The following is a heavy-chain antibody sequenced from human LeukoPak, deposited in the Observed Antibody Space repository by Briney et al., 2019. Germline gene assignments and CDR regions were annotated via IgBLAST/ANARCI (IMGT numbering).Heavy chain of an antibody. CDR2: ISGSGGST. Sequence: GGSLRLSCAASGFTFSSYAMSWVRQVPGKGLEWVSAISGSGGSTYYADSVKGRFTISRDNSKNTLFLQMNNLRAEDTAVYYCAKARWLLADYYFYYMDIWGKGTTVTVSS. J-gene: IGHJ6*03. CDR1: GFTFSSYA. V-gene: IGHV3-23*01. D-gene: IGHD3-22*01. CDR3: AKARWLLADYYFYYMDI.